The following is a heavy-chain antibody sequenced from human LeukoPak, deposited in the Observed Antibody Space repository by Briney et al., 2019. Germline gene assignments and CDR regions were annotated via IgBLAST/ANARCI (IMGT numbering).Heavy chain of an antibody. CDR1: GFTFSSYA. CDR3: ATFDWFDP. CDR2: ISSSSTYI. V-gene: IGHV3-21*01. J-gene: IGHJ5*02. Sequence: GGSLRLSCAASGFTFSSYAMNGVRQAPGKGLEWVSSISSSSTYINYADSEKGRFTISRDNAKNSLYLQMNSQRAEDTAVYYCATFDWFDPWGQGTLVTVSS.